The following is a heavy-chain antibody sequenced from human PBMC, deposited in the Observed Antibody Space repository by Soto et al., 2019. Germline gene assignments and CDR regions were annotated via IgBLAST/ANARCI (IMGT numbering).Heavy chain of an antibody. CDR3: AKDTALLD. D-gene: IGHD2-15*01. CDR1: GFTFSSYG. V-gene: IGHV3-30*18. Sequence: PGGSLRLSCAASGFTFSSYGMHWVRQAPGKGLEWVAVISYDGSNKYYADSVKGRFTISRDNSKNTLYLQMNSLRAEDTAVYYCAKDTALLDWGQGTLVTVSS. CDR2: ISYDGSNK. J-gene: IGHJ4*02.